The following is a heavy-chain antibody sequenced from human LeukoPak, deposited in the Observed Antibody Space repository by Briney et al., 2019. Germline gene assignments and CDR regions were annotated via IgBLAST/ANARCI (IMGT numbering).Heavy chain of an antibody. CDR1: GFTFSSYG. D-gene: IGHD4-17*01. CDR3: ARGSGAYYYGMDV. J-gene: IGHJ6*02. V-gene: IGHV3-33*01. Sequence: GGSLRLSCAASGFTFSSYGMHWVRQAPGKGPEWVAVIWYDGNNKYYADSVKGRFTISRDNSKNTLYLQMNSLRAEDTAVYYCARGSGAYYYGMDVWGQGTTVTVSS. CDR2: IWYDGNNK.